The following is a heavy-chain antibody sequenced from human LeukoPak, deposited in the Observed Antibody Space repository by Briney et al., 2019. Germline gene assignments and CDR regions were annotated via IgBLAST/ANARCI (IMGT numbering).Heavy chain of an antibody. J-gene: IGHJ4*02. V-gene: IGHV3-30*18. CDR3: AKDSGYAPDY. D-gene: IGHD5-12*01. CDR2: ISYDGSNK. CDR1: GFTFSSYG. Sequence: PGRSLRLSCAASGFTFSSYGMHWVRQAPGKGLEWVAVISYDGSNKYYADSVKGRFTISRDNSKNTLYLQMNSLRAEDTAVYYCAKDSGYAPDYWGQGTLVTVSS.